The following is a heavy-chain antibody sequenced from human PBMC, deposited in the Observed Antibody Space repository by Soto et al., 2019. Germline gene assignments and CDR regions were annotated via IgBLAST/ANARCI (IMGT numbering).Heavy chain of an antibody. Sequence: QVQLQESGPGLVKPSGTLSLTCAVSGGSISSSNWWSWVRQPPGKGLEWIGEIYHSGSTNYNPSLKSRVTISVDKPKNQFSLKLSSVTAADTAVYYCARAGQLGYCISTSCYYYFDLWGRGTLVTVSS. V-gene: IGHV4-4*02. CDR1: GGSISSSNW. J-gene: IGHJ2*01. D-gene: IGHD2-2*01. CDR2: IYHSGST. CDR3: ARAGQLGYCISTSCYYYFDL.